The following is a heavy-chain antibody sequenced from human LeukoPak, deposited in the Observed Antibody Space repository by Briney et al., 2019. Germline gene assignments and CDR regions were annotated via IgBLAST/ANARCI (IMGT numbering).Heavy chain of an antibody. CDR3: ARDGIAVAGTLDY. D-gene: IGHD6-19*01. CDR2: ISAYNGNT. J-gene: IGHJ4*02. Sequence: ASVKVSCKASGYTLTNYGISWVRQAPGQGLEWTGWISAYNGNTNSAQKIQGRVTMTTDTSTSTAYMELRSLGSDDTALYYCARDGIAVAGTLDYWGQGTLVTVSS. CDR1: GYTLTNYG. V-gene: IGHV1-18*01.